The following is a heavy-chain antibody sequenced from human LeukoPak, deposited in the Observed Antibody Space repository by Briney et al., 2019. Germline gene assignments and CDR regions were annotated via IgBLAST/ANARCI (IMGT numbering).Heavy chain of an antibody. CDR1: GLALSDAW. CDR3: TGERNAFDP. V-gene: IGHV3-15*01. CDR2: IKSKTDGATT. J-gene: IGHJ5*02. Sequence: PGGSLRLSCAASGLALSDAWMSWVRQAPGKGLEWVGRIKSKTDGATTDYAAPVKGRFTISRDDSKNTLSLQMNSLRSEDTAVYYCTGERNAFDPWGQGTLVTVSS. D-gene: IGHD1-1*01.